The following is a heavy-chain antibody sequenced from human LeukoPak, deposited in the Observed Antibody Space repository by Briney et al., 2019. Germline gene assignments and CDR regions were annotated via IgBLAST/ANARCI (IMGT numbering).Heavy chain of an antibody. CDR3: ARNAAIQLWLSPYYYYMDV. CDR2: INHSGST. J-gene: IGHJ6*03. CDR1: GGSFSGYY. Sequence: PSETLSLTCAVYGGSFSGYYWSWIRQPPGKGLEWIGEINHSGSTNYNPSLKSRVTISVDTSKNQFSLKLSSVTAADTAVYYCARNAAIQLWLSPYYYYMDVWGKGTTVTISS. V-gene: IGHV4-34*01. D-gene: IGHD5-18*01.